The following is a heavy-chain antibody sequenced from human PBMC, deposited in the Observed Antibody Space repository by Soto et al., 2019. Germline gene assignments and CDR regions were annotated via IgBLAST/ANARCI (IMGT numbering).Heavy chain of an antibody. D-gene: IGHD3-3*01. CDR1: RGSLNSSSYY. CDR2: IYYSGST. CDR3: ASHFHRITISQG. V-gene: IGHV4-39*01. J-gene: IGHJ4*02. Sequence: SETLSLTCTISRGSLNSSSYYWGWIRQPPGKGLEWIGSIYYSGSTYYNPSLKSRVTISVDTSKNQFSLKLSSVTAADTAVYYCASHFHRITISQGWGQGSLFTVSS.